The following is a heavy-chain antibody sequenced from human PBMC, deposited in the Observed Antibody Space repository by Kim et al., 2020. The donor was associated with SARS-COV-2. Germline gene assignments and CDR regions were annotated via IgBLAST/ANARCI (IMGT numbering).Heavy chain of an antibody. CDR2: IYYSGST. Sequence: SETLSLTCTVSGGSISSSSYYWGWIRQPPGKGLEWIGRIYYSGSTYYNPSLKSRVTISVDTSKNQFSLKLSSVTAADTAVYYCARRPYSSSWGNWFDPWGQGTLVTVSS. V-gene: IGHV4-39*01. CDR3: ARRPYSSSWGNWFDP. D-gene: IGHD6-13*01. J-gene: IGHJ5*02. CDR1: GGSISSSSYY.